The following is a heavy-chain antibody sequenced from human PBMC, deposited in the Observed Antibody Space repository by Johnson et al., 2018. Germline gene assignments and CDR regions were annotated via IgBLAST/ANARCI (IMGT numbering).Heavy chain of an antibody. D-gene: IGHD2-15*01. CDR1: GFTFSYYW. Sequence: VQLVESGGGLVQPGGSLRLSCAASGFTFSYYWMHWVRQAPGKGLVWVSRIDSDGSSTSYADSVEGRFTISRDNAKNTLYLQMNSLGAEDTAVYYCAKDDRPTLRPAAYVQHWGQGTLVTVSS. V-gene: IGHV3-74*01. CDR2: IDSDGSST. J-gene: IGHJ1*01. CDR3: AKDDRPTLRPAAYVQH.